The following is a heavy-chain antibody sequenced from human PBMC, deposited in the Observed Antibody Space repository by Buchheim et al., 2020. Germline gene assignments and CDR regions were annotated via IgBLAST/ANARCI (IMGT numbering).Heavy chain of an antibody. Sequence: QLQLQESGPGLVKPSETLSLTCTVSGGSISSSSYYWGWIRQPPGKGLEWIGSIYYSGSTYYNPSLKSRVPISVDTYKNQVSLKLSSVTAADTAVYYCARYGSFIAVAGAIDYWGQGTL. CDR2: IYYSGST. CDR3: ARYGSFIAVAGAIDY. J-gene: IGHJ4*02. CDR1: GGSISSSSYY. V-gene: IGHV4-39*01. D-gene: IGHD6-19*01.